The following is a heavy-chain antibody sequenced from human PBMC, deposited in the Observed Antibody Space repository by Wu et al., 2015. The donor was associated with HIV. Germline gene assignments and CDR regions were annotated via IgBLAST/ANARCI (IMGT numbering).Heavy chain of an antibody. D-gene: IGHD1-26*01. CDR2: IIPISGTA. V-gene: IGHV1-69*13. CDR1: GGTFRNHA. CDR3: ARGSILEMSTASFYYYVTGR. Sequence: QVQLVQSGAEVKKPGSSVKVSCKASGGTFRNHAVSWVRQAPGQGLEWMGRIIPISGTANYAQRFQGRVTITADKPTNTAYMGLSSLRSDDTAVYYCARGSILEMSTASFYYYVTGRLGPRDHGHRLL. J-gene: IGHJ6*02.